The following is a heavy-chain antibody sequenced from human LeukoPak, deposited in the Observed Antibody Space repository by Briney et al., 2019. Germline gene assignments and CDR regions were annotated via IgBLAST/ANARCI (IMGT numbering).Heavy chain of an antibody. CDR1: GGTFSSYA. CDR2: TIPIFGTA. D-gene: IGHD5-12*01. CDR3: TRGQRGYSGYDFLY. Sequence: SVKVSCKASGGTFSSYAISWVRQAPGQGLEWMGGTIPIFGTANYAQKFQGRVTITADESTSTAYMELSSLRSEDTAVYYCTRGQRGYSGYDFLYWGQGTLVTVSS. J-gene: IGHJ4*02. V-gene: IGHV1-69*13.